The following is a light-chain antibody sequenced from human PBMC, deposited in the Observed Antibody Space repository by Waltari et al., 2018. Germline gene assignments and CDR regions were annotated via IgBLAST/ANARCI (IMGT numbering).Light chain of an antibody. CDR3: QKYGTLPAT. J-gene: IGKJ1*01. Sequence: EIVLSQSPGTLSLSPGERATLSCRASQSISKYLAWYQQKPDQAPRLLIYDTSTRATGIPDRFSGSGSGTEFSLTISRLEPEDFEVYYCQKYGTLPATFGQGTKVELK. CDR2: DTS. CDR1: QSISKY. V-gene: IGKV3-20*01.